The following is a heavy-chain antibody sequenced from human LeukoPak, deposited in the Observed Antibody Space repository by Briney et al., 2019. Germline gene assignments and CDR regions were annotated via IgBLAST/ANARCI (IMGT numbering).Heavy chain of an antibody. J-gene: IGHJ5*02. CDR2: ISDDGTTT. D-gene: IGHD2-15*01. Sequence: TGGSLRLSCAAPGFTFSTYWMHWVRQAPGEGLVWVSRISDDGTTTIYADSVKGRFTISRDNAKNTLYLEMNSLRVEDAAVYYCTRRVDATRWYDPWGQGTLVTVSS. V-gene: IGHV3-74*01. CDR1: GFTFSTYW. CDR3: TRRVDATRWYDP.